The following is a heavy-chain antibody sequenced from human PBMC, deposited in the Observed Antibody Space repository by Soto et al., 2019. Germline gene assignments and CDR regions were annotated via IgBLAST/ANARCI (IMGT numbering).Heavy chain of an antibody. CDR1: GGAFSSYA. J-gene: IGHJ5*02. Sequence: SVNVYCKAAGGAFSSYAISWVRQAPGQGLEWMGGINPINGTTNYSQKFQGRVTITRDTSASTAYMELSSLRSEDTAVYYCARELIGTSRFDPWGQGTLVTVSS. CDR2: INPINGTT. CDR3: ARELIGTSRFDP. D-gene: IGHD1-7*01. V-gene: IGHV1-69*05.